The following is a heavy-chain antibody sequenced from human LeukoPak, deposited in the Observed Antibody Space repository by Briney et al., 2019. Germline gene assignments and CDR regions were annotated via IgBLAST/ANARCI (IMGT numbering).Heavy chain of an antibody. Sequence: PGGSLRLSCAASGFTFNNYDMHWVRQATGKGLEWVSAIGTAGDTYYPGSVKGRFTIPRENAKNSFYLQMNGVSAEDTAVYYCARELRYGGNPGTGDYGMDVWGQGTTVTVSS. V-gene: IGHV3-13*01. CDR1: GFTFNNYD. D-gene: IGHD4-23*01. J-gene: IGHJ6*02. CDR2: IGTAGDT. CDR3: ARELRYGGNPGTGDYGMDV.